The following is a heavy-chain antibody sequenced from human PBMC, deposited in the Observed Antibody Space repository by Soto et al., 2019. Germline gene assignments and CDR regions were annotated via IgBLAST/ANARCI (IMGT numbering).Heavy chain of an antibody. CDR1: GGSFSGYY. D-gene: IGHD3-3*01. Sequence: QVQLQQWGAGLLKPSETLSLTCAVYGGSFSGYYWSWIRQPPGKGLEWIGEINHSGSTNYNPSLMSRDTISVDTSKNQFSRKLSSVTAADTAVYYCASGTIFGSPNADYWGQGTLVTVSS. J-gene: IGHJ4*02. V-gene: IGHV4-34*01. CDR3: ASGTIFGSPNADY. CDR2: INHSGST.